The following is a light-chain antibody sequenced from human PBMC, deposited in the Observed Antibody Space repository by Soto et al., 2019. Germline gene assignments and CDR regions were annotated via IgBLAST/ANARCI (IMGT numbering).Light chain of an antibody. CDR2: VES. CDR1: QGINQD. Sequence: DIPMTQSPSSLSSSVGDRVTITCRARQGINQDLNWDKQKPGKAPKRLIYVESSLQSGVPSRFSGSGSGTDFTLTISNLQPEDYETYYCQQFNSYPLLFTFGPGTRVEIK. J-gene: IGKJ3*01. CDR3: QQFNSYPLLFT. V-gene: IGKV1-17*02.